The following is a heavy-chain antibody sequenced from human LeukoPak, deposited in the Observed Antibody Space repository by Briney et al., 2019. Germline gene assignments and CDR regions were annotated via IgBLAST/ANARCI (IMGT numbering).Heavy chain of an antibody. J-gene: IGHJ5*02. Sequence: SETLSLTCSVYGGSFSGYLWSWIRQAPGKGLEWIGEINQSGTTKYNPSLETRLTISVDRPKNQFSLNLSSVTAADTAAYYCARGFLASNYNWFAPWGQGTLVTVSS. CDR2: INQSGTT. V-gene: IGHV4-34*01. D-gene: IGHD1-1*01. CDR3: ARGFLASNYNWFAP. CDR1: GGSFSGYL.